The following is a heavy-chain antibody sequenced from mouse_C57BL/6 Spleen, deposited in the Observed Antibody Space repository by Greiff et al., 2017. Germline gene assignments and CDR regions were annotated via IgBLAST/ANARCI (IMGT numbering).Heavy chain of an antibody. V-gene: IGHV1-18*01. CDR1: GYTFTDYN. CDR3: ARRDYYSYYAMDY. J-gene: IGHJ4*01. D-gene: IGHD1-1*01. CDR2: INPNNGGT. Sequence: LVEPGASVKIPCKASGYTFTDYNMDWVKQSHGKSLEWIGDINPNNGGTIYNQKFKGKATLTVDKSSSTAYMELRSLTSEDTAVYYCARRDYYSYYAMDYWGQGTSVTVSS.